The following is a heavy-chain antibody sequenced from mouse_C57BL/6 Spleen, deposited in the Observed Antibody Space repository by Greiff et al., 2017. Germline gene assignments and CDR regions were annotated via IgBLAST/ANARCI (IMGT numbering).Heavy chain of an antibody. CDR2: IWRGGST. D-gene: IGHD3-3*01. Sequence: VQLVESGPGLVQPSQSLSITCTVSGFSLTSYGVHWVRQSPGKGLEWLGVIWRGGSTDYNAAFMSRLSITKDNSKSQVFFKMNSLQADDTAIYYCAKKGGGPYAMDYWGQGTSVTVSS. CDR3: AKKGGGPYAMDY. J-gene: IGHJ4*01. V-gene: IGHV2-5*01. CDR1: GFSLTSYG.